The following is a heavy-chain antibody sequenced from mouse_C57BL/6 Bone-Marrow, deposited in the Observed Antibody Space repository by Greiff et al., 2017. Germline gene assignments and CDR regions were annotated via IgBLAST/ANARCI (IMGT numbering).Heavy chain of an antibody. V-gene: IGHV1-82*01. D-gene: IGHD2-5*01. CDR2: IYPGDGDT. Sequence: VKLMESGPELVKPGASVKISCKASGYAFSSSWMNWVKQRPGKGLEWIGRIYPGDGDTNYNGKFKGKATLTADKSSSTAYMQLSSLTSEDSAVYFCARNYSNWNYAMDYWGQGTSVTVSS. CDR1: GYAFSSSW. CDR3: ARNYSNWNYAMDY. J-gene: IGHJ4*01.